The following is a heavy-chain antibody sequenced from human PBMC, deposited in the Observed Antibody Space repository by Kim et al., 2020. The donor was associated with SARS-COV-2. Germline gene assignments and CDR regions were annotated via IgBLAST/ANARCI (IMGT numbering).Heavy chain of an antibody. J-gene: IGHJ4*02. D-gene: IGHD3-22*01. CDR3: AREYYYDSSGYSPLGY. V-gene: IGHV3-66*01. CDR1: GFTVSSNY. CDR2: IYSGGST. Sequence: GGSLRLSCAASGFTVSSNYMSWVRQAPGKGLEWVSVIYSGGSTYYADSVKGRFTISRDNSKNTLYLQMNSLRAEDTAVYYCAREYYYDSSGYSPLGYWGQGTLVTVSS.